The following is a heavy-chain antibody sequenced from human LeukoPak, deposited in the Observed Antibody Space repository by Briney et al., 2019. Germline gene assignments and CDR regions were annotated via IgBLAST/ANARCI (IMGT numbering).Heavy chain of an antibody. CDR2: ISSSSSTI. V-gene: IGHV3-48*01. Sequence: GSLRLSCAASGFTFSSYSMNWVRQAPGKGLEWVSYISSSSSTIYYADSVKGRFTISRDNAKNSLYLQMNSLRAEDTAVYYCAREARFLEWLSEDNWGQGTLVTVSS. D-gene: IGHD3-3*01. J-gene: IGHJ4*02. CDR1: GFTFSSYS. CDR3: AREARFLEWLSEDN.